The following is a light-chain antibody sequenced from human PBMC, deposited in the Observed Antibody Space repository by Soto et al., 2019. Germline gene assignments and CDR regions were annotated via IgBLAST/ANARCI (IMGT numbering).Light chain of an antibody. CDR1: SSDVGAYNY. V-gene: IGLV2-14*01. CDR3: SSSTSGSTLVV. CDR2: EVS. Sequence: QSALTQPASVSGSRGQSITISCTGTSSDVGAYNYVSWYQHHPGKAPKLIIYEVSSRPSGISNRFSGSKSGNTASLTISGLQAEDEADYYCSSSTSGSTLVVFGTGTKVTVL. J-gene: IGLJ1*01.